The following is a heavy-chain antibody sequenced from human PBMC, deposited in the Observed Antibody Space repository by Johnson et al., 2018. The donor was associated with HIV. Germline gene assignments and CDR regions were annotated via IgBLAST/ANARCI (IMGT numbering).Heavy chain of an antibody. CDR3: ARDRIVGADYDAFDI. CDR2: IRYDGSNK. D-gene: IGHD1-26*01. J-gene: IGHJ3*02. Sequence: VQLVESGGGVVRPGGSLRLSCAASGFTFDDYGMSWVRQAPGKGLEWVAFIRYDGSNKYYADSVKGRFTVSRDNSKNTLYLQMNSLRAEDTAVYNCARDRIVGADYDAFDIWGQGTMVTVSS. V-gene: IGHV3-30*02. CDR1: GFTFDDYG.